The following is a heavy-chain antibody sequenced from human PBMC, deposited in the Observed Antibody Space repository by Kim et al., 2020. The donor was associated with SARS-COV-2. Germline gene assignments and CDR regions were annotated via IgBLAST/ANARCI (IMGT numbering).Heavy chain of an antibody. CDR2: IYYSGST. D-gene: IGHD5-18*01. Sequence: SETLSLTCTVSGGSISSGGYYWSWIRQHPGKGLEWIGYIYYSGSTYYNPSLKSRVTISVDTSKNQFSLKLSSVTAADTAVYYCARVSVAVETSAFDIWGQGTMVTVSS. CDR3: ARVSVAVETSAFDI. V-gene: IGHV4-31*03. J-gene: IGHJ3*02. CDR1: GGSISSGGYY.